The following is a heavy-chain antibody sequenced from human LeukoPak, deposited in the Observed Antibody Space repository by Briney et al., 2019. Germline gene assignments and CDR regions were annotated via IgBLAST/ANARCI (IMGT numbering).Heavy chain of an antibody. CDR3: ARDDCDSSGWYVGCHYFDY. Sequence: GESLKISCKGSGYSFTNYWIAWVRQAPGQGLEWMGWINPNSGGTNYAQKFQGRVTITTDESTSTAYMELSSLRSEDTAVYYCARDDCDSSGWYVGCHYFDYWGQGTLVTVSS. CDR2: INPNSGGT. D-gene: IGHD6-19*01. V-gene: IGHV1-18*04. CDR1: GYSFTNYW. J-gene: IGHJ4*02.